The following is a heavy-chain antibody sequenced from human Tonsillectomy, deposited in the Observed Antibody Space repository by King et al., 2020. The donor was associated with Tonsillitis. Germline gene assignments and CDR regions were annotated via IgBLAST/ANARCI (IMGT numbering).Heavy chain of an antibody. J-gene: IGHJ4*02. Sequence: QLVQSGAEVKKPGASVKVSCKASGYTFTSYDINWVRQATGQGLEWMGWMNPNSGNTGYAQKLQGRVTMTRNTSISTAYMELSSLRSEDTAVYYCARSGYSSGWYRGLTDYWGQGTLVTVSS. CDR1: GYTFTSYD. D-gene: IGHD6-19*01. CDR3: ARSGYSSGWYRGLTDY. V-gene: IGHV1-8*01. CDR2: MNPNSGNT.